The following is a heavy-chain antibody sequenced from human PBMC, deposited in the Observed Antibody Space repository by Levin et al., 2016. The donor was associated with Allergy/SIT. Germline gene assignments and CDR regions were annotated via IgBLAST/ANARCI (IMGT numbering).Heavy chain of an antibody. CDR2: IYYSGST. V-gene: IGHV4-39*01. J-gene: IGHJ6*03. D-gene: IGHD3-3*01. CDR1: GGSISSSSYY. CDR3: ARQKAPDYDFWSGYLYYYYYMDV. Sequence: GSLRLSCTVSGGSISSSSYYWGWIRQPPGKGLEWIGSIYYSGSTYYNPSLKSRVTISVDTSKNQFSLKLSSVTAADTAVYYCARQKAPDYDFWSGYLYYYYYMDVWGKGTTVTVSS.